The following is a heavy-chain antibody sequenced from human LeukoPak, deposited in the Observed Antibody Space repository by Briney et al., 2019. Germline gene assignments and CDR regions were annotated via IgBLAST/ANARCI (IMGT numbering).Heavy chain of an antibody. CDR2: ISSSKSYI. J-gene: IGHJ4*02. Sequence: GGSLRLSCAASGFSFSSYSMNWVRQAPGKGLEWVSSISSSKSYIFYADSVKGRFTISRDNAKNSLYLEMTSLRAEDTAVYYCASGSPAGVYWGQGTLVTVSS. CDR1: GFSFSSYS. D-gene: IGHD1-26*01. V-gene: IGHV3-21*01. CDR3: ASGSPAGVY.